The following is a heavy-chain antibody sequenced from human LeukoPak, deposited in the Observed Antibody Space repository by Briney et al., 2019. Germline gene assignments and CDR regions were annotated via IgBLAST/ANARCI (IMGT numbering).Heavy chain of an antibody. V-gene: IGHV3-53*01. CDR3: TRVSSWFLDY. CDR1: GLTLSDNY. CDR2: IYNTGST. Sequence: GGSLRLSCAASGLTLSDNYMSWVRQAPGKGLEWVSVIYNTGSTYYADSVKGRFTISRDNSKNTMYLQMNSLRVEDTAVYYCTRVSSWFLDYWGQGALVTVSS. D-gene: IGHD6-13*01. J-gene: IGHJ4*02.